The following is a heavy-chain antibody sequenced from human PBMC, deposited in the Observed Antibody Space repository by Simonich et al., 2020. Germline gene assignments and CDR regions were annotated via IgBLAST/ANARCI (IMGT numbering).Heavy chain of an antibody. J-gene: IGHJ3*02. D-gene: IGHD6-6*01. CDR3: AREGIAARDAFDI. Sequence: EVQLVESGGGLVQPGGSLRLSCAASGFTFSSYWMSWVRQAAEKGLGWVANIKQDGSEKYYVDSVKGRFTISRDNAKNSLYLQMNSLRAEDTAVYYCAREGIAARDAFDIWGQGTMVTVSS. V-gene: IGHV3-7*01. CDR1: GFTFSSYW. CDR2: IKQDGSEK.